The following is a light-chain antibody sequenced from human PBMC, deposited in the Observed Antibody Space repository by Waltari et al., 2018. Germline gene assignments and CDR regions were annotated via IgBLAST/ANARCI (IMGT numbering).Light chain of an antibody. CDR3: QQYHSYPPT. CDR1: RDISNF. V-gene: IGKV1-16*02. CDR2: GAS. J-gene: IGKJ3*01. Sequence: DIQMTQSPSSLSASVGDRVPLTFRASRDISNFLGWFQQKPGKAPKTLIYGASRLQSGVPSKFSGSGSGTDFTLTITSLQPEDFATYYCQQYHSYPPTFGPGTKVDVK.